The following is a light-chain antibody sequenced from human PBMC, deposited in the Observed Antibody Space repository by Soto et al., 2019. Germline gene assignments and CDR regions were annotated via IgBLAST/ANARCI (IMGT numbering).Light chain of an antibody. CDR3: SSYAVSTNLGV. CDR2: EVS. V-gene: IGLV2-8*01. CDR1: ISDVGGYNY. Sequence: QSVLTQPPSASGSPGQSVTISCTGTISDVGGYNYVSWYQQHPGRAPKLMIYEVSQRPSGVPDRFSGSKSGNTASLTVSGLQAEDDSDYYCSSYAVSTNLGVFGTGLNVAVL. J-gene: IGLJ1*01.